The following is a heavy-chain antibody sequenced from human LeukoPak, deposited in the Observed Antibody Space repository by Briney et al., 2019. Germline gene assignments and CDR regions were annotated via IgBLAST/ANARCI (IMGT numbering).Heavy chain of an antibody. V-gene: IGHV3-23*01. CDR1: GFTFSSYA. CDR2: ISGSGGST. J-gene: IGHJ4*02. Sequence: GGSLRLSCAASGFTFSSYAMSWVRQAPGKGLEWVSAISGSGGSTYYAASVKGRFTISSANSKNTVYLQMNCLRAEDTAVYYCAKSLGVDYWGQGTLVTVSS. CDR3: AKSLGVDY.